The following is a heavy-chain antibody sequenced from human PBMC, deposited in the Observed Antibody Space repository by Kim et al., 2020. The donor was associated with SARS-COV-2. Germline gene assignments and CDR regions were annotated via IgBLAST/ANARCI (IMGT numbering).Heavy chain of an antibody. CDR3: ARDTVAAKMTLLGGYYYGMDV. J-gene: IGHJ6*02. D-gene: IGHD6-13*01. V-gene: IGHV1-18*01. Sequence: ASVKVSCKASGYTFTSYGISWVRQAPGQGLEWMGWISAYNGNTNYAQKLQGRVTMTTDTSTSTAYMELRSLRSDDTAVYYCARDTVAAKMTLLGGYYYGMDVWGQGTTVTVSS. CDR2: ISAYNGNT. CDR1: GYTFTSYG.